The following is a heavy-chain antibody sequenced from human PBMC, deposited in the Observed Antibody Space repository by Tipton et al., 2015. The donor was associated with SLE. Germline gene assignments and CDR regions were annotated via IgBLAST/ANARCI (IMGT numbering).Heavy chain of an antibody. CDR1: GGPISSGGYS. D-gene: IGHD6-13*01. J-gene: IGHJ5*02. V-gene: IGHV4-30-2*01. CDR3: AKAFPSSSSWYPHP. Sequence: TLSLTCAVSGGPISSGGYSWSWIRQPPGKGLEWIGYISHNGDTYYNPSLQSRVTISADRSLNQISLRLASMTAADTAVYYCAKAFPSSSSWYPHPWGQGSLVTVSS. CDR2: ISHNGDT.